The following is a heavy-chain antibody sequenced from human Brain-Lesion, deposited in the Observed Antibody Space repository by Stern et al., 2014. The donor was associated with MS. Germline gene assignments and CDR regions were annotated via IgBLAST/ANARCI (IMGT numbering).Heavy chain of an antibody. Sequence: QVQLVESGPGLVKPSETLSLTCTVSGGSISSSTYYWAWIRQPRGQGLEWIGDIYYSGFTYDNPSLKSRVTISVDMSKNQFSLKLSSVTAADTAIYYCARHDSVPRPSQLYSARDRGPGYFDYWGQGTLVTVSS. CDR3: ARHDSVPRPSQLYSARDRGPGYFDY. D-gene: IGHD1-26*01. J-gene: IGHJ4*02. CDR1: GGSISSSTYY. V-gene: IGHV4-39*01. CDR2: IYYSGFT.